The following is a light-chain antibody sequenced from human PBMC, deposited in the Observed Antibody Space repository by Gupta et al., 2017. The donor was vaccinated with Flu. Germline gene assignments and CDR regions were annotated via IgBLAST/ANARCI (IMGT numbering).Light chain of an antibody. CDR2: AAS. CDR1: QSISSY. J-gene: IGKJ1*01. Sequence: PSSLSASVGDRVTITGRGSQSISSYLNWYQQKPGRAPKLLIYAASSLQSGVPSRLSGSGSGTDFTLTISRLQPEDFATYFCHQSDSTPRTFGQGTKVEIK. CDR3: HQSDSTPRT. V-gene: IGKV1-39*01.